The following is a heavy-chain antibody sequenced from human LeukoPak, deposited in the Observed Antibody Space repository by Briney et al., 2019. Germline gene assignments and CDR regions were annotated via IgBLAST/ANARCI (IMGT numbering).Heavy chain of an antibody. CDR1: GFTFSSYA. CDR2: ISYDGSIK. V-gene: IGHV3-30-3*01. Sequence: GGSLRLSCAASGFTFSSYAMHWVRQAPGKGMEWVAVISYDGSIKYYADSVKGRFTISRDISKSTLSLQMNSLRADDTALYYCARDLSNVPGQYWGQGTLVTVSS. D-gene: IGHD3-10*02. CDR3: ARDLSNVPGQY. J-gene: IGHJ4*02.